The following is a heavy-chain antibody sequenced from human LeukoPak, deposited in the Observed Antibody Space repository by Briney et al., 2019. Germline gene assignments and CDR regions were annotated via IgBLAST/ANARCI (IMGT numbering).Heavy chain of an antibody. V-gene: IGHV3-23*01. CDR2: ISCSGGST. Sequence: GGSLRLSCAASGFTFSSYAMSWVRQAPGKGLEWVSAISCSGGSTYYADSVKGRFTISRDNSKNTLYLQMNSLRAEDTAVYYCAKDPGYCSGGSCYCVDYWGQGTLVTVSS. CDR1: GFTFSSYA. CDR3: AKDPGYCSGGSCYCVDY. J-gene: IGHJ4*02. D-gene: IGHD2-15*01.